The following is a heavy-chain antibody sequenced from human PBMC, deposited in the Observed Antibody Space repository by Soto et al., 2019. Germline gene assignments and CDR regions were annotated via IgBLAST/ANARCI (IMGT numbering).Heavy chain of an antibody. D-gene: IGHD5-12*01. CDR2: IDPTDSYT. J-gene: IGHJ6*02. CDR1: GYSFASYW. Sequence: PGESLKISCKGSGYSFASYWINWVRQVPGKGLEWMGRIDPTDSYTNYSPSFQGRVTLSADKSISTVYLQWSSLGASDTATYYCARRPSGAKNGYNTYYFHGLDVWGQGTTVTVSS. CDR3: ARRPSGAKNGYNTYYFHGLDV. V-gene: IGHV5-10-1*01.